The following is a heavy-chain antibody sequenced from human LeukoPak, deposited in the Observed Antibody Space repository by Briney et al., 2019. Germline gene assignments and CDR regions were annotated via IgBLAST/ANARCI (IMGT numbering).Heavy chain of an antibody. CDR1: GFTFSSYA. CDR2: ISGSGGST. CDR3: AKLRSGVAEAATNY. Sequence: PGGSLRLSCAASGFTFSSYAMSWVRQAPGKGLEWVSAISGSGGSTYYADSVKGRFTISRDNSKNTLYMQMNSLRAEDTAVYYCAKLRSGVAEAATNYWGQGTLATVSS. J-gene: IGHJ4*02. V-gene: IGHV3-23*01. D-gene: IGHD6-19*01.